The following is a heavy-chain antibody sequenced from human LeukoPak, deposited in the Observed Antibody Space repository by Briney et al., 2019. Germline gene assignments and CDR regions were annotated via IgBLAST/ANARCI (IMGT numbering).Heavy chain of an antibody. CDR3: ARPRGCGSARCNNFDY. CDR2: ISYDGSVK. D-gene: IGHD2-2*01. CDR1: GFTFSNYG. V-gene: IGHV3-30*03. Sequence: GGSLRLSCAASGFTFSNYGMQWVRQAPGKGLEWVAIISYDGSVKYYGDSVRGRFTISRDNTKKSLYLQLNSLRPEDSAVYYCARPRGCGSARCNNFDYWGQGTLVTVSS. J-gene: IGHJ4*02.